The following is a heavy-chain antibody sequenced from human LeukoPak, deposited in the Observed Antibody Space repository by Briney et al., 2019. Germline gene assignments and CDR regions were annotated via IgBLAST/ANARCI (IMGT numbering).Heavy chain of an antibody. CDR2: INHSGST. Sequence: PSETLSLTCTVSGGSISNFHWWNWVRQSPGKGLEWIGEINHSGSTNYNPSLKSRATISVDTSKDQFSLKLSSVTAADTAVYYCARAFPINWFDPWGQGTLVTVSS. J-gene: IGHJ5*02. CDR3: ARAFPINWFDP. V-gene: IGHV4-4*02. CDR1: GGSISNFHW.